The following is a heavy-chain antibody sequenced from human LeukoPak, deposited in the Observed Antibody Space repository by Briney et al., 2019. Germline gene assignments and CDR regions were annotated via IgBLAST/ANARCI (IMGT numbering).Heavy chain of an antibody. CDR1: GFSFSTYS. V-gene: IGHV3-48*04. CDR3: ARVSLSSGCLSN. CDR2: ISNSGSTI. Sequence: GGSLRLSCEASGFSFSTYSMNWVRQAPGKGLEWVSYISNSGSTIYSTDSVKGRFAISRDNAKNTLFLQTNGLRAEDTAVYYCARVSLSSGCLSNWGQGTLVTVSS. D-gene: IGHD6-19*01. J-gene: IGHJ4*02.